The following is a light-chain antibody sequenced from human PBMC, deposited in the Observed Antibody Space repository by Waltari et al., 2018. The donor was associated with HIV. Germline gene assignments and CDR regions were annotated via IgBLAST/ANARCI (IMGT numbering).Light chain of an antibody. J-gene: IGLJ2*01. CDR1: ISNIGNNY. CDR2: DND. Sequence: QSVLTQPPSLSAAPGQKVTISCSGRISNIGNNYVSWYQHRPGTAPKLLIYDNDQRASGIPDRFSASKSGTSASLGITGLQTGDEADYYCGTWDSSLSIGVFGGGTKLTVL. V-gene: IGLV1-51*01. CDR3: GTWDSSLSIGV.